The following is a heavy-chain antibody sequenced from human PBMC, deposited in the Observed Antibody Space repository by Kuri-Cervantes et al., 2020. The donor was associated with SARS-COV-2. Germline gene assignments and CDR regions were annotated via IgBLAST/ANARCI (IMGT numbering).Heavy chain of an antibody. CDR1: GFSFSSYS. CDR2: ISSSSTI. Sequence: GESLKISCAASGFSFSSYSMNWVRQAPGKGLEWVSYISSSSTIYYADSVKGRFTISRDNAKNSLYLQMNSLRAEDTAVYYCAKSVYYYDSSGYYPDAFDIWGQGTMVTVSS. V-gene: IGHV3-48*04. CDR3: AKSVYYYDSSGYYPDAFDI. J-gene: IGHJ3*02. D-gene: IGHD3-22*01.